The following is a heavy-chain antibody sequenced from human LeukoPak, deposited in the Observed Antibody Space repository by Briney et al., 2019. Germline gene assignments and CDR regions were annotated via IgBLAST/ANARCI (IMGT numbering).Heavy chain of an antibody. D-gene: IGHD4-17*01. CDR2: INHSGST. CDR3: ARIEDYGDYVWFDS. V-gene: IGHV4-34*01. Sequence: TSSETLSLTCAVYGGSFSGYYWSWIRQPPGKGLEWIGEINHSGSTNYNPSLKSRVTISVDTSKNQFSLKLSSVTAADTAVYYCARIEDYGDYVWFDSRGQGTLVTVSS. CDR1: GGSFSGYY. J-gene: IGHJ5*01.